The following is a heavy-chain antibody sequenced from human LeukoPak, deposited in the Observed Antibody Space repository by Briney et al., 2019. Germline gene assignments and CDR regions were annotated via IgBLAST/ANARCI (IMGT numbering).Heavy chain of an antibody. CDR3: VRGYRNQWELWA. V-gene: IGHV3-23*01. D-gene: IGHD1-26*01. J-gene: IGHJ5*02. Sequence: GGTLRLSCAASGFTFSSYGVSWVRQAPGKGLEWVSGISGSGHRTYYADSVKGRFTISRDNSKSTLYLQMNSLTPEDTGIYYCVRGYRNQWELWAWGQGTLVTVSS. CDR2: ISGSGHRT. CDR1: GFTFSSYG.